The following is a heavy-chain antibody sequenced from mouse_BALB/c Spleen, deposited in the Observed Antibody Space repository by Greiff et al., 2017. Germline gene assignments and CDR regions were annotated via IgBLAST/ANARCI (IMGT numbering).Heavy chain of an antibody. CDR3: ARSDGYGEGDY. J-gene: IGHJ4*01. CDR1: GFTFSSFG. CDR2: ISSGSSTI. Sequence: EVNLVESGGGLVQPGGSRKLSCAASGFTFSSFGMHWVRQAPEKGLEWVAYISSGSSTIYYADTVKGRFTISRDNPMNTLFLQMTSLRSEDTAMYYCARSDGYGEGDYWGQGTSVTVSS. V-gene: IGHV5-17*02. D-gene: IGHD2-2*01.